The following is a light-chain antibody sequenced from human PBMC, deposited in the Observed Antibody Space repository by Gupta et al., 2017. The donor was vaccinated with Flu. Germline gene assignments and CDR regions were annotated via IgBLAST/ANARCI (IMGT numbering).Light chain of an antibody. CDR1: SSDVGSYNF. Sequence: ITISCTGTSSDVGSYNFVSWYQHHPGKDPKLIIYEGSKRPSGVANRFSGSKSGNTASLTISGLQAEDEADYYCGSYEGSSTHVVFGGGTKLTVL. CDR3: GSYEGSSTHVV. J-gene: IGLJ2*01. V-gene: IGLV2-23*01. CDR2: EGS.